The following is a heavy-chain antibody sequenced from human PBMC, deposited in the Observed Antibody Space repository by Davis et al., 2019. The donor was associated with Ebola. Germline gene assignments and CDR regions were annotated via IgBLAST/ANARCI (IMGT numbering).Heavy chain of an antibody. J-gene: IGHJ4*02. D-gene: IGHD6-13*01. Sequence: AASVKVSCKASGYTFTGYYMHWVRQAPGQGLEWMGQINPNSGGTNYAQKFQGRVTMTRDTSISTAYMELSRLRSDDTAVYYCARVGLMGSSWYRVFDYWGQGTLVTVSS. CDR3: ARVGLMGSSWYRVFDY. CDR2: INPNSGGT. CDR1: GYTFTGYY. V-gene: IGHV1-2*06.